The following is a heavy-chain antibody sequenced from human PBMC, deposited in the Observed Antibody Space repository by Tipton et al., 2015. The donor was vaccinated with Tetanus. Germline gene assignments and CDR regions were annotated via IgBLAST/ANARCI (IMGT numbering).Heavy chain of an antibody. D-gene: IGHD2-2*01. Sequence: SLRLSCAASGFTFSSYAMSWVRQAPGKGLEWVSAISGSGGSTYYADSVKGRFTISRDNSKNTLYLQMNSLRAEDTAVYYCARAPNIVVVPAAIEGYYYYGMDVWGQGTTVTVSS. CDR1: GFTFSSYA. V-gene: IGHV3-23*01. J-gene: IGHJ6*02. CDR2: ISGSGGST. CDR3: ARAPNIVVVPAAIEGYYYYGMDV.